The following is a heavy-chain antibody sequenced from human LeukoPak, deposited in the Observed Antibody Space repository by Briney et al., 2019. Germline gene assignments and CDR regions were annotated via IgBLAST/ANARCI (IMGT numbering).Heavy chain of an antibody. J-gene: IGHJ6*04. CDR3: ARDFPYGSGSYYYYYGMDV. Sequence: GGSLRLSCAASGFTFSDYYMSWIRQAPGKGLEWVSYISSSSSYTNYADSVKGRFTIFRDNVKNSLYLQMNSLRAEDTAVYYCARDFPYGSGSYYYYYGMDVWGKGTTVTVSS. CDR1: GFTFSDYY. V-gene: IGHV3-11*06. CDR2: ISSSSSYT. D-gene: IGHD3-10*01.